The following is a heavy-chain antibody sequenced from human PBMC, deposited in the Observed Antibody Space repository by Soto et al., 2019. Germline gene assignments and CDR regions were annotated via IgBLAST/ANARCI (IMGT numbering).Heavy chain of an antibody. CDR3: ANYYSTNYYGSGSGGFDP. V-gene: IGHV4-31*03. CDR1: GGSISSGGYY. D-gene: IGHD3-10*01. Sequence: QVQLQESGPGLVKPSQTLSLTCTVSGGSISSGGYYWSWIRQHPGKGLEWIGYIYYSGSTYYNPSLKSRVTISVDTTKNQFSLKLSSVTAADTAVYYCANYYSTNYYGSGSGGFDPWGQGTLVTVSS. CDR2: IYYSGST. J-gene: IGHJ5*02.